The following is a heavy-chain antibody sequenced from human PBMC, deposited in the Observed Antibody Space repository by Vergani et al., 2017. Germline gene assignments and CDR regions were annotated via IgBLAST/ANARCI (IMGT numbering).Heavy chain of an antibody. J-gene: IGHJ4*02. CDR2: IYYSGST. V-gene: IGHV4-39*07. Sequence: QVQLQESGPGLVKPSETLSLTCTVSGGSISSYYWGWIRQPPGKGLEWIGSIYYSGSTYYNPSLKSRVTISVDTSKNQFSLKLSSVTAADTAVYYCAKGIAPDYWGQGTLVTVSS. D-gene: IGHD6-13*01. CDR3: AKGIAPDY. CDR1: GGSISSYY.